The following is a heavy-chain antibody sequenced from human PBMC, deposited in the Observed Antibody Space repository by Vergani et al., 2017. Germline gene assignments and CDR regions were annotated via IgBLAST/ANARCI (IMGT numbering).Heavy chain of an antibody. D-gene: IGHD1-7*01. V-gene: IGHV1-3*01. J-gene: IGHJ4*02. CDR1: GYTFTTYA. Sequence: HVQLVQSGAEVKKPGASVKVSCKASGYTFTTYAMHWVRQAPGQRLEWMGWINAGNANTKYSQQFQGRVTITRDTSASTASMELSSLRSEDTAVYYCARDLNYPSYPVFDYWGQGTLVTVSS. CDR2: INAGNANT. CDR3: ARDLNYPSYPVFDY.